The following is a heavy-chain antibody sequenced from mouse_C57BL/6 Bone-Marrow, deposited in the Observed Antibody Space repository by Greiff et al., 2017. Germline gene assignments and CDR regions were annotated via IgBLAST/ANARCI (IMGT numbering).Heavy chain of an antibody. D-gene: IGHD4-1*02. J-gene: IGHJ4*01. CDR2: INPNNGGT. Sequence: VQLQQSGPELVKPGASVKISCKASGYTFTDYYMNWVKQSHGKSLEWIGDINPNNGGTSYNQKFKGKATLTVDKSSSTAYMELRSLTSEDSAVXYCASLNWNYDAMDYWGQGTSVTVSS. CDR1: GYTFTDYY. CDR3: ASLNWNYDAMDY. V-gene: IGHV1-26*01.